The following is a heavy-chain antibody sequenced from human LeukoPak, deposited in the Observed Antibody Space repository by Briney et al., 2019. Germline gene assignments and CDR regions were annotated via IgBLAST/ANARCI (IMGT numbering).Heavy chain of an antibody. V-gene: IGHV4-61*02. J-gene: IGHJ5*02. CDR1: GGSISSGSYY. CDR2: IYTSGST. CDR3: ARTTEDCSSTSCYQYWFDP. D-gene: IGHD2-2*01. Sequence: SETLSLTCTVSGGSISSGSYYWSWIRQPAGKGLEWIGRIYTSGSTNYNPSLKSRVTISVDTSKNQFSLKLNSVTAADTAVYYCARTTEDCSSTSCYQYWFDPWGQGTLVTVSS.